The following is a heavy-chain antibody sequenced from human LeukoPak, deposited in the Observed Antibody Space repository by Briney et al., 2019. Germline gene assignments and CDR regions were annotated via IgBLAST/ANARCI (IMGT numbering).Heavy chain of an antibody. Sequence: GGSLRLSCAASGFIFSSYSMSWVRQAPGKGLEWVSSISSSSSYIYYADSVKGRFTISRDTSKNTLSLQMNSLRAEDTAVYYCASLSLGHYWGQGTLVTVSS. CDR1: GFIFSSYS. CDR2: ISSSSSYI. CDR3: ASLSLGHY. J-gene: IGHJ4*02. V-gene: IGHV3-21*04. D-gene: IGHD6-6*01.